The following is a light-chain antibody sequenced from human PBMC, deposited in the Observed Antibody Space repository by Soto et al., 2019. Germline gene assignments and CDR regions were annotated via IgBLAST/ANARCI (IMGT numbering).Light chain of an antibody. Sequence: QSALTQPPSASGSPGQSVTISCTGTSSDIDAYTSVSWYQHHPGKAPKLMIYEVTKRPSGVPDRFSGSKSGNTASLTVSGLQADDEADYYCSSYAGRHTFVFGTGTKVPVL. CDR3: SSYAGRHTFV. V-gene: IGLV2-8*01. CDR2: EVT. J-gene: IGLJ1*01. CDR1: SSDIDAYTS.